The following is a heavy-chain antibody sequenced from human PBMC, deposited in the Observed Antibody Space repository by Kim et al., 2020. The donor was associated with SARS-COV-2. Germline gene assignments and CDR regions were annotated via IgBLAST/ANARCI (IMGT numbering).Heavy chain of an antibody. D-gene: IGHD3-10*01. CDR2: ISYDGSNK. V-gene: IGHV3-30*18. Sequence: GGSLRLSCAASGFTFSSYGMHWVRQAPGKGLEWVAVISYDGSNKYYADSVKGRFTISRDNSKNTLYLQMNSLRAEDTAVYYCAKDLGSGSYDYYYYGMDVWGQGTTVTVSS. CDR1: GFTFSSYG. CDR3: AKDLGSGSYDYYYYGMDV. J-gene: IGHJ6*02.